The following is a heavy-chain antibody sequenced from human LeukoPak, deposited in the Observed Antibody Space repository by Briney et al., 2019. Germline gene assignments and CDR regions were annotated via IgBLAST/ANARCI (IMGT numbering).Heavy chain of an antibody. CDR3: AREGYYGSGSHYYYYGMDV. V-gene: IGHV3-7*04. CDR2: IKQDGSEK. J-gene: IGHJ6*02. CDR1: GFTFSSYW. D-gene: IGHD3-10*01. Sequence: GGSLRLSCAASGFTFSSYWMSSVRHAPGEGLEWVANIKQDGSEKYYVDSVKGRFTISRDNAKNSLYLQMNSLRAEDTAVYYCAREGYYGSGSHYYYYGMDVWGQGTTVTVSS.